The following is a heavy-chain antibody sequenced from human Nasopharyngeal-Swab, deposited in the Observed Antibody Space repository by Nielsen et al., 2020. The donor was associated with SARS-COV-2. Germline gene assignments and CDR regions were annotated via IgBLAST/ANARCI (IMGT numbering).Heavy chain of an antibody. Sequence: LKISCASSGFPLASYALTWVRQAPGRGLEWLGFIATSTYGATPTYAASVRGRFTISRDDSRNFAYLQMDGLTVGDTALYHCVRGQKAFDVWGQGAMVTVSS. D-gene: IGHD3-10*01. CDR3: VRGQKAFDV. V-gene: IGHV3-49*02. CDR2: IATSTYGATP. J-gene: IGHJ3*01. CDR1: GFPLASYA.